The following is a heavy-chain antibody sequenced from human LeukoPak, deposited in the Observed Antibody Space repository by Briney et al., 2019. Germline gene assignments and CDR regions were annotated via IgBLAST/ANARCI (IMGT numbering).Heavy chain of an antibody. J-gene: IGHJ4*02. Sequence: GGSLRLSCAASGFTFSNSWMHWVRHATGKGLLWVSRTIADGSSTNYVDSVRGRFTVSRDNANNILYLQMNSLRAEDTAVYDCIRGLPSCCGDCLAYWGRGPLATVSA. D-gene: IGHD2-21*01. CDR2: TIADGSST. V-gene: IGHV3-74*01. CDR3: IRGLPSCCGDCLAY. CDR1: GFTFSNSW.